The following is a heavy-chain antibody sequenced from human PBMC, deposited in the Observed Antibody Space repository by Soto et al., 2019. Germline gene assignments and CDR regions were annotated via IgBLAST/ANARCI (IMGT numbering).Heavy chain of an antibody. CDR1: GYSFTAYF. J-gene: IGHJ4*02. Sequence: ASVKVSCKASGYSFTAYFMHWVRQAPGQGLEWMGIVHPSGGNTNYAQKFQGRVTMTWDTSTTTVYMELSSLRSDDTAVYYCARAPYSSSSFFFDYWGQGTPVTVS. CDR2: VHPSGGNT. D-gene: IGHD6-6*01. V-gene: IGHV1-46*01. CDR3: ARAPYSSSSFFFDY.